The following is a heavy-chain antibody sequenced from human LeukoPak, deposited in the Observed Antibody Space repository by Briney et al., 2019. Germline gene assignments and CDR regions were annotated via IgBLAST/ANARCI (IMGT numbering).Heavy chain of an antibody. Sequence: PGGSLRLSCAASGFTFSSYGMHWVRQAPGKGLEWVAVIWYDGSNKYYADSVKGRFTISRDNSKNTLYLQMNSLRAEDTAVYYCARGLGLGYYDISGYSDFDYWGQGTLVTVSS. J-gene: IGHJ4*02. D-gene: IGHD3-22*01. V-gene: IGHV3-33*01. CDR1: GFTFSSYG. CDR3: ARGLGLGYYDISGYSDFDY. CDR2: IWYDGSNK.